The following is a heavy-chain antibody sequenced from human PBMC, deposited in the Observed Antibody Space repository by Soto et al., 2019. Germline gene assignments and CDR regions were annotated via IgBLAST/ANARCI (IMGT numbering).Heavy chain of an antibody. CDR3: ARRYSYCSGQYAVDL. Sequence: QLQLQESGPGLVKASETLSLTCTVSGGSISSVSYYWSWIRQPPGTALEWIGSISHRGSTFYNPSLNGRGTMSVDKPKNQFSLKLSSVTAADTAVYYCARRYSYCSGQYAVDLWGQGTTVTVSS. J-gene: IGHJ6*02. D-gene: IGHD3-10*01. CDR2: ISHRGST. V-gene: IGHV4-39*01. CDR1: GGSISSVSYY.